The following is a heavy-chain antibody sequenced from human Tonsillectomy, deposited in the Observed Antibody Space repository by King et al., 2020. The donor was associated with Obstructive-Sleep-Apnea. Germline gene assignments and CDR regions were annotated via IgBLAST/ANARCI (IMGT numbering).Heavy chain of an antibody. J-gene: IGHJ4*02. CDR1: GYTFSSYY. D-gene: IGHD2-15*01. CDR2: FNPSGGST. Sequence: VQLVQSGAEVKKPGASVRLSCKASGYTFSSYYMHWVRQAPGQRPEWMGIFNPSGGSTNYAQKFQGRVTMTRDTSTSTVYMELSSLRSEDTSVYYCARDQGVVGGTGVFDYWGQGTLVTVSS. V-gene: IGHV1-46*01. CDR3: ARDQGVVGGTGVFDY.